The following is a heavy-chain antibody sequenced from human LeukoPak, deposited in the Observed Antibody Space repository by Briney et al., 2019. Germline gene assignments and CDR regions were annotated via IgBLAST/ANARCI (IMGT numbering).Heavy chain of an antibody. Sequence: GGSLRLSCAASGFTFSDYYMSWIRQAPGKGLEWVSYISSSGSTIYYADSVKGRFTISRDNAKNSPYLQMNSLRAEDTAVYYCARVGIQLWFPYYFDYWGQGTLVTVSS. CDR3: ARVGIQLWFPYYFDY. CDR2: ISSSGSTI. J-gene: IGHJ4*02. V-gene: IGHV3-11*01. CDR1: GFTFSDYY. D-gene: IGHD5-18*01.